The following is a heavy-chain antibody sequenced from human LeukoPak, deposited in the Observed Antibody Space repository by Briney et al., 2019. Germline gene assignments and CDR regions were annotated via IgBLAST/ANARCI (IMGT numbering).Heavy chain of an antibody. V-gene: IGHV3-11*04. D-gene: IGHD5-24*01. CDR2: ISSSAITT. CDR3: VTIDGWVDP. Sequence: GGSLRLSCAASGFTFSDYFMSWIRQAPGKGLEWIAYISSSAITTYYADSVKGRFTISRDNAKNSLFLQMNNLRAEDTAVYYCVTIDGWVDPWGQGALVTVSS. CDR1: GFTFSDYF. J-gene: IGHJ5*02.